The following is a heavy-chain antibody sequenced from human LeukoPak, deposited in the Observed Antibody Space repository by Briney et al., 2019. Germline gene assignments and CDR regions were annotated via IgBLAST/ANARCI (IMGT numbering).Heavy chain of an antibody. Sequence: ASVKVSFKASGYTFTSYYMHWVRQPPGQGLEWMGVINLSGGRTSYEQKFQGRVTMTRDTSTSTVYMELSSLRSEEPAVHYCARYEKRREFQDNWFDSWGQGTLVTVSS. CDR2: INLSGGRT. V-gene: IGHV1-46*01. CDR3: ARYEKRREFQDNWFDS. J-gene: IGHJ5*01. CDR1: GYTFTSYY. D-gene: IGHD3-10*01.